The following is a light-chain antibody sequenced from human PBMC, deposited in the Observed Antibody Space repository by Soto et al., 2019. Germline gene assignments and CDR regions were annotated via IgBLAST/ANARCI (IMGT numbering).Light chain of an antibody. V-gene: IGKV1-13*02. CDR2: DAS. J-gene: IGKJ5*01. CDR1: QGLRSA. Sequence: AIQLTQSPSSLSASVGDRVSINCRASQGLRSALAWYQQKPGKPPKILIYDASSLQSGVPSRFSGSESGTDCTLTISSLQPEDFATYYCQQLNSYPFTFGQGTRLEIK. CDR3: QQLNSYPFT.